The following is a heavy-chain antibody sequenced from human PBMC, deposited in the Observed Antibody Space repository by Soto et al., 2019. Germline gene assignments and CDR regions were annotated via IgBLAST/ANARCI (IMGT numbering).Heavy chain of an antibody. CDR2: TYYRSKWYN. CDR1: GDRVSSNSSA. CDR3: ARVSSGWYLGTDYYYYGMDV. D-gene: IGHD6-19*01. V-gene: IGHV6-1*01. J-gene: IGHJ6*02. Sequence: SQTLSLPCVISGDRVSSNSSACNLIRQSPSRGLEWLGRTYYRSKWYNDYAVSVKSRITLNPDTSKNRFSLQLNSVTPEDTAVYYCARVSSGWYLGTDYYYYGMDVWGQGTTVTVSS.